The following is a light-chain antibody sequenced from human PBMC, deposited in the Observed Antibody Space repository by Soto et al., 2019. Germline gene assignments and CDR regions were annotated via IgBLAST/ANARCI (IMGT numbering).Light chain of an antibody. CDR1: SSDVGSYNL. J-gene: IGLJ3*02. CDR2: EGS. V-gene: IGLV2-23*01. Sequence: QSVLTQPASVSGSPGQSITISCTGTSSDVGSYNLVSWYQQHPGKAPKLMIYEGSKRPSGVSNRFSGSKSGNTASLTISGLQAEDEADYYCCSYAGSSTLGVFGGGTKLTLL. CDR3: CSYAGSSTLGV.